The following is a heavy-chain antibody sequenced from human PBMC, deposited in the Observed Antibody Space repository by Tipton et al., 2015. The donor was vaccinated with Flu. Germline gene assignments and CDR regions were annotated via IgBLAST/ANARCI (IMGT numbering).Heavy chain of an antibody. D-gene: IGHD6-19*01. CDR3: ARVIPEFVAGLSY. V-gene: IGHV3-23*01. Sequence: SLRLSRTASGFAFSRYAMSWVRQAPGKGLEWVSAIGGGGATTYFADSVKGRFTISRDNIRNTLYLQMNSLRAEDTAIYYCARVIPEFVAGLSYWGQGTLVSVSS. J-gene: IGHJ4*02. CDR2: IGGGGATT. CDR1: GFAFSRYA.